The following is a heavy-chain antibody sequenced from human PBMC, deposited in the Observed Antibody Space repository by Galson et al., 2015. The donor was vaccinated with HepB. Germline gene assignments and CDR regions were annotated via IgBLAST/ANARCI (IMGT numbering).Heavy chain of an antibody. V-gene: IGHV2-5*01. Sequence: PALVKPTQTLTLTCTFSGFSLSTSGVAVGWIRQPPGKALEWLALIYWNDDKRYSPSLKNRLTITKDTSKSRVVLTMTNMDPVDTGTYYCAHGRKMGMNFNSWGQGTLVTVSS. CDR1: GFSLSTSGVA. CDR3: AHGRKMGMNFNS. J-gene: IGHJ4*02. D-gene: IGHD7-27*01. CDR2: IYWNDDK.